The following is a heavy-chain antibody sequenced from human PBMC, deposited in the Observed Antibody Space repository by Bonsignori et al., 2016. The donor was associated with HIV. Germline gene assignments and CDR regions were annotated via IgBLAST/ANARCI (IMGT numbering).Heavy chain of an antibody. Sequence: GGSLRLSCAASGFTFSSYSMNWVRQAPGKGLEWVSSISSSSSYIYYADSVKGRFTISRDNAKNSLYLQMNSLRAEDTAVYYCARVGAYYGSGSYPPMDVWGKGTTVTVSS. D-gene: IGHD3-10*01. CDR2: ISSSSSYI. CDR3: ARVGAYYGSGSYPPMDV. J-gene: IGHJ6*03. CDR1: GFTFSSYS. V-gene: IGHV3-21*01.